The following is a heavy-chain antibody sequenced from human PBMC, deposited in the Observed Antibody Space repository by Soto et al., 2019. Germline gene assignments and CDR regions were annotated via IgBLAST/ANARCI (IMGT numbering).Heavy chain of an antibody. CDR2: IKSKTDGGTT. CDR3: TTDSYSTIIIVRFDY. Sequence: GGSLRLSCAASGFTFSNAWINWVRPAPGKGLEWVGRIKSKTDGGTTDYAAPVKGRFAISRDDSNNMVYLQMNSLKIEDTAVYYCTTDSYSTIIIVRFDYWGHGTLVTVSS. CDR1: GFTFSNAW. V-gene: IGHV3-15*07. D-gene: IGHD3-22*01. J-gene: IGHJ5*01.